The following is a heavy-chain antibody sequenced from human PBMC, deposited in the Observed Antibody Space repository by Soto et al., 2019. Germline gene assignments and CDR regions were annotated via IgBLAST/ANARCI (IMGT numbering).Heavy chain of an antibody. J-gene: IGHJ4*02. CDR3: ARNLAAGDY. Sequence: QVQLVQSGAEVKKPGASVKVSCKASGYIFTNSYIHWVRQAPGQGLEWMALLNPNGGSTNYAQNFQGRVTVTRDTSTSTVYMELTSLTSEYTAVYYCARNLAAGDYWGQGTLVTVSS. V-gene: IGHV1-46*01. CDR2: LNPNGGST. D-gene: IGHD6-13*01. CDR1: GYIFTNSY.